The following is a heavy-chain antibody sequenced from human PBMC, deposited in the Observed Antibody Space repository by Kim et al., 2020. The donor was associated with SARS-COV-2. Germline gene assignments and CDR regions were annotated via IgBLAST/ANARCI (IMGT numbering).Heavy chain of an antibody. V-gene: IGHV4-59*01. CDR1: GGSISSYY. CDR2: IYYSGST. J-gene: IGHJ4*02. Sequence: SETLSFTCTVSGGSISSYYWSWIRQPPGKGLECIGYIYYSGSTNYNPSLKSRVTISVDTSKNQFSLKLSSVTAADTAVYYCATHDYGDYGFDYWGQGTLVTVSS. CDR3: ATHDYGDYGFDY. D-gene: IGHD4-17*01.